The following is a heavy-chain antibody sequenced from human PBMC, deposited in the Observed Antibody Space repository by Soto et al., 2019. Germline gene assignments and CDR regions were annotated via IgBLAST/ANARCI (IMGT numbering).Heavy chain of an antibody. V-gene: IGHV1-46*01. CDR2: INPSGGST. CDR1: GYTFTSYY. J-gene: IGHJ4*02. Sequence: QVQLVQSGAEVKKPGASVKVSCKASGYTFTSYYMHWVRQAPGQGLEWMGIINPSGGSTSYAQKLQGRVTMTRDTSTSTVYMELSSLRSEDTAVYYCARGGEDIVVVVAANFDYWGQGTLVTVSS. CDR3: ARGGEDIVVVVAANFDY. D-gene: IGHD2-15*01.